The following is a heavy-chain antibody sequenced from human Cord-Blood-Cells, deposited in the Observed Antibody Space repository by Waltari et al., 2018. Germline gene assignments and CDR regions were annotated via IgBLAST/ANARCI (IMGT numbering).Heavy chain of an antibody. Sequence: QVQLVESGGGVVQPGRSLRLSCAASGFTFSSYAMHWVRQAPGKGLVWVAVISYEGSNKYYADSVKGRFTISRDNSKNTLYLQMNSLRAEDTAVYYCARTQRVSGDDAFDIWGQGTMVTVSS. J-gene: IGHJ3*02. D-gene: IGHD7-27*01. CDR3: ARTQRVSGDDAFDI. V-gene: IGHV3-30-3*01. CDR2: ISYEGSNK. CDR1: GFTFSSYA.